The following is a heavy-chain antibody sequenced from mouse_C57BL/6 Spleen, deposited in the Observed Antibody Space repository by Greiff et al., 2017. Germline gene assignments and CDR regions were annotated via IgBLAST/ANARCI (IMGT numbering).Heavy chain of an antibody. D-gene: IGHD2-4*01. V-gene: IGHV1-26*01. CDR2: INPNNGGT. J-gene: IGHJ3*01. CDR3: SRGGYYDYDAFAY. CDR1: GYTFTDYY. Sequence: VQLQQSGPELVKPGASVKISCKASGYTFTDYYMNWVKQSHGKSLEWIGDINPNNGGTSYNQKFKGKATLTVDKSSSTADMELRSLTSEDSAVYYCSRGGYYDYDAFAYWGQGTLVTVSA.